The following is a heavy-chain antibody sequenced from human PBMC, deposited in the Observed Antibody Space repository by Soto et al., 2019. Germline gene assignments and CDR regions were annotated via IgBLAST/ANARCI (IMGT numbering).Heavy chain of an antibody. CDR3: AREGGYSSSTDWFDP. D-gene: IGHD6-6*01. CDR2: IWYDGSNK. Sequence: QVQLVESGGGVVQPGRSLRLSCAASGFTFSSYGMHWVRQAAGKGLEWVAVIWYDGSNKYYADSVRGRFTISRDNSKNTLYLQMNSLRAEDTAVYYCAREGGYSSSTDWFDPWGQGTLVTVSS. V-gene: IGHV3-33*01. J-gene: IGHJ5*02. CDR1: GFTFSSYG.